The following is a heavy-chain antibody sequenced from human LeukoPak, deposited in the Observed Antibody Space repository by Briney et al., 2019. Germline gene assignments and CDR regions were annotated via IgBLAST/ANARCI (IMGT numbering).Heavy chain of an antibody. CDR2: IYYSGST. CDR1: GGSISSGDYY. J-gene: IGHJ3*02. CDR3: ARDGVELAFDI. V-gene: IGHV4-30-4*02. Sequence: PSETLSLTCTVSGGSISSGDYYWSWIRQPPGKGLEWIGYIYYSGSTYYNPSLKSRVTISVDTSKNQFSLKLSSVTAADTAVYYCARDGVELAFDIWGQGTMVTVSS. D-gene: IGHD3-10*01.